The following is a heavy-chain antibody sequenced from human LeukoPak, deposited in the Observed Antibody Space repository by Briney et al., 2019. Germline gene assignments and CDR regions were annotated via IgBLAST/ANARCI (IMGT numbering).Heavy chain of an antibody. Sequence: GGSLRLSCAVSGFSVNDNYMSWVRQAPGKGLQWVSVMFPDGRTYYADSVKGRFTISRDLARNTLLLQMHSLRADDTAVHYCASTNPVYGDDYYWGQGTLVTVSS. CDR3: ASTNPVYGDDYY. CDR2: MFPDGRT. V-gene: IGHV3-53*01. D-gene: IGHD4-17*01. J-gene: IGHJ4*02. CDR1: GFSVNDNY.